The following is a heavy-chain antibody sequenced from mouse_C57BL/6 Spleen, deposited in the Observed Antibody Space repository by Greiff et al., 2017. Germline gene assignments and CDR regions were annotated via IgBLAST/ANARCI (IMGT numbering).Heavy chain of an antibody. CDR1: GYAFTNYL. J-gene: IGHJ2*01. V-gene: IGHV1-54*01. CDR3: AREGPYYYGSPYYFDY. Sequence: VQLQQSGAELVRPGTSVKVSCKASGYAFTNYLIEWVKQRPGQGLEWIGVINPGSGGTNYNEKFKGKATLTADKSSSTAYMQLSSLTSEDSAVYFCAREGPYYYGSPYYFDYWGQGTTLTVSS. D-gene: IGHD1-1*01. CDR2: INPGSGGT.